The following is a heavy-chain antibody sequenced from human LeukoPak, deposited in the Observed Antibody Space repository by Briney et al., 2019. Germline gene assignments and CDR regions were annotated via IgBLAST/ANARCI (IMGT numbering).Heavy chain of an antibody. CDR2: IRFDGSNE. D-gene: IGHD3-10*01. J-gene: IGHJ4*02. CDR3: AKQMVRGVTYFDY. CDR1: GFTFSSYG. Sequence: GGSLRLSCAASGFTFSSYGMHWVRQAPGKGLEWVAFIRFDGSNEYYADSVKGRFTISRDNSKDTLYLQVNSLRAEDTAVFYCAKQMVRGVTYFDYWGQGTLVTVSS. V-gene: IGHV3-30*02.